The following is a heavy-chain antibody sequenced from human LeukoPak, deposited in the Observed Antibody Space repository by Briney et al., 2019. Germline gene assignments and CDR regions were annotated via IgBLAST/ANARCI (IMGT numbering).Heavy chain of an antibody. CDR2: IYYSGSA. CDR1: GGSISSGGYY. J-gene: IGHJ4*02. Sequence: PSETLSLTCTVSGGSISSGGYYWSWIRQHPGKGLEWIGYIYYSGSAYYNPSLKSRVTISVDTSKNQFSLKLSSVTAADTAVYYCARLSRGYYYDEEHYFDYWGQGTLVTVSS. D-gene: IGHD3-22*01. V-gene: IGHV4-31*03. CDR3: ARLSRGYYYDEEHYFDY.